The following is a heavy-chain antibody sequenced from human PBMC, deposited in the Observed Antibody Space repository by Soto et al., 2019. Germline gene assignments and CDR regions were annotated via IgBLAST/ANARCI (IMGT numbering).Heavy chain of an antibody. CDR1: GYSFTSYW. V-gene: IGHV5-51*01. J-gene: IGHJ4*02. Sequence: PGESLKISCKGSGYSFTSYWIGWVRQMPGKGLEWMGIIYPGDSDTRYSPSFQGQVTISADKSISTAYLQWSSLKASDTAMYYCARSYYDILPGYSFDYSCPGPLVTVSS. CDR2: IYPGDSDT. D-gene: IGHD3-9*01. CDR3: ARSYYDILPGYSFDY.